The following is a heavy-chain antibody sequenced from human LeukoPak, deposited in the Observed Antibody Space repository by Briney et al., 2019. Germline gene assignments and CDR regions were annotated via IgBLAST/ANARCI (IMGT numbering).Heavy chain of an antibody. D-gene: IGHD6-19*01. CDR3: ARDVGSGWYKDYYYYGMDV. CDR2: IYTSGST. V-gene: IGHV4-61*02. J-gene: IGHJ6*02. Sequence: SETLSLTCTVSGGSISSGSYYWSWIRQPAGKGLEWIGRIYTSGSTNYNPSLKSRVTISVDTPKNQFSLKLSSVTAADTAVYYCARDVGSGWYKDYYYYGMDVWGQGTTVTVSS. CDR1: GGSISSGSYY.